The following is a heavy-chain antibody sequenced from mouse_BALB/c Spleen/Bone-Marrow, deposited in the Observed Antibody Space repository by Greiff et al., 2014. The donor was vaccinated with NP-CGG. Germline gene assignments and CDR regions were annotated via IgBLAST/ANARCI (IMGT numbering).Heavy chain of an antibody. J-gene: IGHJ1*01. Sequence: EVQRVESGGGLVQPGGSLRLSCATSGFTFTDYYMSWVRQPTGKALEWLGFIRTKANGYTTEYSASVKGRFTISRDNSQSILYLQMNTLRAEDSATYYCARDRHYGNYYWYFDVWGAGTTVTVSS. D-gene: IGHD2-1*01. CDR2: IRTKANGYTT. CDR1: GFTFTDYY. V-gene: IGHV7-3*02. CDR3: ARDRHYGNYYWYFDV.